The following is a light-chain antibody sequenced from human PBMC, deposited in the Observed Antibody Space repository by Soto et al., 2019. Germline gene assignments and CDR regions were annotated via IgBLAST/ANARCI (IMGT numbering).Light chain of an antibody. Sequence: SVLTQPASVSGSPGQSIAISCTGTSSDFGAYNSVSWYQQYPGKAPKLMIHDVSNRPSGVSDRFSGSKSGNTASLTISGLQAEDEADYYCSSYTSSSSYVFGSGTKVTVL. J-gene: IGLJ1*01. CDR1: SSDFGAYNS. CDR3: SSYTSSSSYV. V-gene: IGLV2-14*01. CDR2: DVS.